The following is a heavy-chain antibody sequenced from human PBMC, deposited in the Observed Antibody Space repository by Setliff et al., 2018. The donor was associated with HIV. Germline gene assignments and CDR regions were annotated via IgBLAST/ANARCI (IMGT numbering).Heavy chain of an antibody. Sequence: ASVKVSCKASGYTFTSYAMHWVRQAPGQRLEWMGWINAGNGNTKYSQKFQGRVTITRDTSASTVYIELSSLRSEDTAVYYCARVVRDDFYWFFDLWGRGTLVTVSS. V-gene: IGHV1-3*01. CDR3: ARVVRDDFYWFFDL. CDR2: INAGNGNT. J-gene: IGHJ2*01. CDR1: GYTFTSYA. D-gene: IGHD3-16*01.